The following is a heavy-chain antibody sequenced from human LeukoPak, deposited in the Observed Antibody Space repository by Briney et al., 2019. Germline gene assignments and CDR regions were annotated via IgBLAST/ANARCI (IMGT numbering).Heavy chain of an antibody. CDR2: MSYSGTT. CDR1: GGSISSFY. Sequence: PSGTLSLTCTVSGGSISSFYWSWIRQPPGKGLEWIGYMSYSGTTKYNPPLKSRLTISMDTSKNQFSLKLSSVTAADTAVYYCARATNYDLWSAYYHHMDVWGKGTTVTVSS. V-gene: IGHV4-59*01. J-gene: IGHJ6*04. CDR3: ARATNYDLWSAYYHHMDV. D-gene: IGHD3-3*01.